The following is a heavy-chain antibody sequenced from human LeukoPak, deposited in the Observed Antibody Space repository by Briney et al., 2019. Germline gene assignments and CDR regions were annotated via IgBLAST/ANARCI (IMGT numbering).Heavy chain of an antibody. V-gene: IGHV3-7*03. CDR3: ARDNGWSADF. CDR2: IKQDGSAK. CDR1: GFTFNSCW. J-gene: IGHJ4*02. Sequence: GGSLRLSCVVSGFTFNSCWMNWVRQAPGKGLEWVANIKQDGSAKPYVDSVKGRFTISRDNAKNSLFLQMNSLRAEDTAVYYCARDNGWSADFWGQGTLVTVSS. D-gene: IGHD2-15*01.